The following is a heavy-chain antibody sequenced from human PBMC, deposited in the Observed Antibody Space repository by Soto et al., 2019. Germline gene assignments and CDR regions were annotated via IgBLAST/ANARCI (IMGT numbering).Heavy chain of an antibody. CDR1: GLTISAAG. J-gene: IGHJ4*02. CDR2: IANDGRSE. CDR3: AKDKGPTAIDY. Sequence: QVQLVESGGGVVQLGRSLRLSCAASGLTISAAGMHWVRQAPGKGLEWVAFIANDGRSESYADSVKGRFTISRDNSQNRLYLQMNGLRAEDTAVYYCAKDKGPTAIDYWGQGTLVSVSS. V-gene: IGHV3-30*18.